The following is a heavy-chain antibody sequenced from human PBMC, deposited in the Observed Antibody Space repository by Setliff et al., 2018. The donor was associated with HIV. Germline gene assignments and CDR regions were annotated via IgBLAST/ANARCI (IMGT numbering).Heavy chain of an antibody. D-gene: IGHD3-10*01. V-gene: IGHV1-69*06. CDR3: ARDPFGELAGLTLGWYFDL. CDR2: IIPIFGSA. J-gene: IGHJ2*01. CDR1: GGSFSSYA. Sequence: SVKVSCKASGGSFSSYAISWVRQAPGQGLEWMGRIIPIFGSANYAKNFQGRVTINADKSTSTAYMELRSLRSEDTAVYYCARDPFGELAGLTLGWYFDLWGRGTLVTVTS.